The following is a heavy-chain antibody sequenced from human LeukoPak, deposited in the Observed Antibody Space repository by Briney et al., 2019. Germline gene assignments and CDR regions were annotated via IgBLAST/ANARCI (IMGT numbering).Heavy chain of an antibody. D-gene: IGHD2-21*02. CDR3: ARDNSPRTYCGGDCYLGGGYFDY. V-gene: IGHV3-11*06. CDR2: ISSSSSYT. J-gene: IGHJ4*02. Sequence: PGGSLRLSCAASGFTFSDYYMSWIRQAPGKGLEWVSYISSSSSYTNYADSVKGRFTISRDNAKNSLYLQMNSLRAEDTAVYYCARDNSPRTYCGGDCYLGGGYFDYWGQGTLVTVSS. CDR1: GFTFSDYY.